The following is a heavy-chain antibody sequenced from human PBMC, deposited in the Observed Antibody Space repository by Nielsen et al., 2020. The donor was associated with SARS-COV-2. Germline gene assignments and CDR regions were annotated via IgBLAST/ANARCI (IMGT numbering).Heavy chain of an antibody. CDR2: INTDGSKS. CDR1: GFTFSTYY. V-gene: IGHV3-74*01. Sequence: GESLKISCAGSGFTFSTYYMNWVRQAPGKGLMWVSRINTDGSKSAYADSVKGRFTISRDNARDTLYLRMNSLSAEDTAVYYCVRVRDDGYYYDTGPYDYWGQGALVTVSS. CDR3: VRVRDDGYYYDTGPYDY. J-gene: IGHJ4*02. D-gene: IGHD3-22*01.